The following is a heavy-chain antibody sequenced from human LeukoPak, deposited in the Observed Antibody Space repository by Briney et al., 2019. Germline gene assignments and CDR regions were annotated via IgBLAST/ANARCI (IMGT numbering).Heavy chain of an antibody. V-gene: IGHV4-59*08. J-gene: IGHJ5*02. CDR1: GGSISGYY. Sequence: SETLSLTCTVSGGSISGYYWSWTRQPPWKRLERISYIYYNRRINYNPSLKSRVTISVDMSKNQFSLELTSVTAADTAVYYCARRDGDLGYNYFDPWGPGTLVTVSS. D-gene: IGHD3-10*01. CDR3: ARRDGDLGYNYFDP. CDR2: IYYNRRI.